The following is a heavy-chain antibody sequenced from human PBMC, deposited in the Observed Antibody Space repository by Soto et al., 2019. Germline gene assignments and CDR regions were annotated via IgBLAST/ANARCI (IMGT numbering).Heavy chain of an antibody. J-gene: IGHJ6*03. CDR2: ISSSSSTI. D-gene: IGHD3-16*01. CDR3: ARDHDLPQLRGLMDV. Sequence: EVQLVESGGGLVQPGGSLRLSCAASGFTFSSYSMNWVRQAPGKGLEWVSYISSSSSTIYYAESVKGRFTISRDNAKNYLYLQMNSLRAGDTAVYYCARDHDLPQLRGLMDVWGKGTTVTVSS. V-gene: IGHV3-48*01. CDR1: GFTFSSYS.